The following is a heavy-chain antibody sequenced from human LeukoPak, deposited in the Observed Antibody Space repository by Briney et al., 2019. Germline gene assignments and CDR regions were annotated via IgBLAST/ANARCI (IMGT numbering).Heavy chain of an antibody. Sequence: GGSVRLSCTDSGFTFSSYAMNWVRQAPGKGLEWVSSISGSSTRTYYTDSVKGRFTISRDNPKSTLYLQMNSLRAEDTAVYYCAKQRDYYDSSGYYRGYYFDYWGQGTLVTVSS. CDR1: GFTFSSYA. CDR3: AKQRDYYDSSGYYRGYYFDY. J-gene: IGHJ4*02. D-gene: IGHD3-22*01. V-gene: IGHV3-23*01. CDR2: ISGSSTRT.